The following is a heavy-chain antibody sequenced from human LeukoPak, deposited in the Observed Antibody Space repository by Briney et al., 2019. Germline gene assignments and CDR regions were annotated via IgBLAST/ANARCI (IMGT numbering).Heavy chain of an antibody. CDR3: ATARPYYYDTSDDAFDI. Sequence: GASVKVSCKVSGYTLTELSMHWVRQAPGKGLEWMGGFDPEDGETIYAQKFQGRVTMTEDTSTDTAYMELSSLRSEDSAVYYCATARPYYYDTSDDAFDIWGQGTMVTVSS. CDR2: FDPEDGET. CDR1: GYTLTELS. D-gene: IGHD3-22*01. V-gene: IGHV1-24*01. J-gene: IGHJ3*02.